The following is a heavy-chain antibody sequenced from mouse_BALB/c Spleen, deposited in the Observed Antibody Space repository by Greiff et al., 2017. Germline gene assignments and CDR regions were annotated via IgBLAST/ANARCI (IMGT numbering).Heavy chain of an antibody. CDR1: GFTFSDYY. CDR2: ISDGGSYT. CDR3: ARDRGYDSYEGWFAY. Sequence: EVMLVESGGGLVKPGGSLKLSCAASGFTFSDYYMYWVRQTPEKRLEWVATISDGGSYTYYPDSVKGRFTISRDNAKNNLYLQMSSLKSEDTAMYYCARDRGYDSYEGWFAYWGQGTLVTVSA. J-gene: IGHJ3*01. V-gene: IGHV5-4*02. D-gene: IGHD2-4*01.